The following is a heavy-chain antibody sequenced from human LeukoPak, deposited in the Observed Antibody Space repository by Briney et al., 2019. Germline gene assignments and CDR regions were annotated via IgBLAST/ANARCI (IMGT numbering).Heavy chain of an antibody. J-gene: IGHJ4*02. CDR3: ARVAAAGTTSDY. CDR1: GGSFSGYY. CDR2: INHSGST. D-gene: IGHD6-13*01. Sequence: SETLSVTCAAYGGSFSGYYWSWIRQPPGKGLEWIGEINHSGSTNYNPSLKSRVTISVDTSKNQFSLKLSSVTAADTAVYYCARVAAAGTTSDYWGQGTLVTVSS. V-gene: IGHV4-34*01.